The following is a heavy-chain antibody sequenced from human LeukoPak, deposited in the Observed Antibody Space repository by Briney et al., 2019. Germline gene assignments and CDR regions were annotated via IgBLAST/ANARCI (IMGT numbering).Heavy chain of an antibody. CDR3: AREGDSGSYYFDY. CDR2: IKQDGSDK. CDR1: GFTFSNYW. V-gene: IGHV3-7*01. Sequence: GGSLRLSCAVSGFTFSNYWMSWVRQAPGKGLEWLADIKQDGSDKYYVDPVKGRFTISRDNDNNSLYLQMNRLRAEDTAVYSCAREGDSGSYYFDYWGHGALVTVSS. D-gene: IGHD1-26*01. J-gene: IGHJ4*01.